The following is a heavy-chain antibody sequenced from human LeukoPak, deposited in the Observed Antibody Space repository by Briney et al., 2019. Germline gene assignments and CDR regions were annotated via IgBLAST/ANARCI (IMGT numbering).Heavy chain of an antibody. D-gene: IGHD6-13*01. CDR3: AEKRFHSSSWYPGAFDI. CDR1: GFTFDDYA. V-gene: IGHV3-9*01. J-gene: IGHJ3*02. Sequence: GGSLRLSCAASGFTFDDYAMHWVRQAPGKGLEWVSGISWNSGSIGYADSVKGRFTISRDNAKNSLYLQMNSLRAEDTALYYCAEKRFHSSSWYPGAFDIWGQGTMVTVSS. CDR2: ISWNSGSI.